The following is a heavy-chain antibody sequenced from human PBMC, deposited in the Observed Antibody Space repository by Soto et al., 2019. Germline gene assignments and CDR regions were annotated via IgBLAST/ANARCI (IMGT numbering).Heavy chain of an antibody. D-gene: IGHD3-22*01. V-gene: IGHV3-74*01. CDR2: IKTDGTYA. CDR3: AAGGSGYYAN. CDR1: GFTFSTYW. Sequence: EVQLVESGGDLVPPGGSLRLSCAASGFTFSTYWMHWVRQAPGKGLLWVSRIKTDGTYATYADSVKGRFTISRDKAKNTLYLQMNSLRVEDAAVYSCAAGGSGYYANWGQGTLVTVSS. J-gene: IGHJ4*02.